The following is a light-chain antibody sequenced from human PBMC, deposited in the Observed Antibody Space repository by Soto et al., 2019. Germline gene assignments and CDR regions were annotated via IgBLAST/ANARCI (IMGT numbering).Light chain of an antibody. CDR1: QSVSSY. CDR3: QQRSNWPRT. V-gene: IGKV3-11*01. J-gene: IGKJ1*01. Sequence: ETVLTQSPATLSLSPGERATLSCRASQSVSSYLVWYQQKPGQAPRLLISGASNRATGIPARFSGSGSGTDFTLTISSLEPEDFAVYYCQQRSNWPRTFGQGTKVDIK. CDR2: GAS.